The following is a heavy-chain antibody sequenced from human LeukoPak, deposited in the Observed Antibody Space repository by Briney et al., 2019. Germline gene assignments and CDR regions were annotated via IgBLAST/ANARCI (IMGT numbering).Heavy chain of an antibody. Sequence: GGSLRLSCTPSGFVFSSYAMNWLRQVPGKGLEWLSGISGRGGSTHYADSVKCRFTISRDNSKKTVYLQMNSRKCEDTSVSHCXXDXXGXXXXXXXFHXWXXGTL. CDR3: XXDXXGXXXXXXXFHX. J-gene: IGHJ4*01. CDR1: GFVFSSYA. CDR2: ISGRGGST. V-gene: IGHV3-23*01.